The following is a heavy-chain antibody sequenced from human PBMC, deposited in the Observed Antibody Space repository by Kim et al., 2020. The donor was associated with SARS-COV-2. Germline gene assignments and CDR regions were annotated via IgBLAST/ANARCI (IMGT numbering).Heavy chain of an antibody. CDR2: IIPIFGTA. CDR3: ARGEIYSYAHYYYYGMDV. J-gene: IGHJ6*02. V-gene: IGHV1-69*13. CDR1: GGTFSSYA. D-gene: IGHD5-18*01. Sequence: SVKVSCKASGGTFSSYAISWVRQAPGQGLEWMGGIIPIFGTANYAQKFQGRVTITADESTSTAYMELSSLRSEDTAVYYCARGEIYSYAHYYYYGMDVWGQGTTVTVSS.